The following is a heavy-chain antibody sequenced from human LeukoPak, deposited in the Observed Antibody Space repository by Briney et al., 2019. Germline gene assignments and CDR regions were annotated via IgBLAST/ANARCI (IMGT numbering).Heavy chain of an antibody. CDR2: IYHSGST. J-gene: IGHJ4*02. CDR1: GGSISSGGYS. D-gene: IGHD3-10*01. CDR3: ARGKVRALAFDY. V-gene: IGHV4-30-2*01. Sequence: SQTLSLTCAVSGGSISSGGYSWSWIRQPPGKGLEWIGYIYHSGSTYYNPSLKSRVTISVDRSKNQFSLKLSSVTATDTAVYYCARGKVRALAFDYWGQGTLVTVSS.